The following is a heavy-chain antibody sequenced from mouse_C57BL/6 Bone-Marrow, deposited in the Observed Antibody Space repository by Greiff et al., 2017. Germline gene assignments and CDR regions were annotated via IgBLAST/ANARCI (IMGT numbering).Heavy chain of an antibody. CDR1: GYTFTDHT. J-gene: IGHJ3*01. Sequence: QVQLQQSDAELVKPGASVKISCKVSGYTFTDHTIHWMKQRPEQGLEWIGYIYPRDGSTKYNEKFKGKATLTADKSSSTAYLQLISLASEDSAVYFCARYLYGNGFAYWGQGTLVTVSA. CDR3: ARYLYGNGFAY. V-gene: IGHV1-78*01. D-gene: IGHD2-1*01. CDR2: IYPRDGST.